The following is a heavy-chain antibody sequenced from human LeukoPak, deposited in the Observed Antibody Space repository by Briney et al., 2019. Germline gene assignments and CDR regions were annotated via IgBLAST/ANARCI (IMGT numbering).Heavy chain of an antibody. V-gene: IGHV3-74*01. CDR2: INRDGSTT. CDR3: ARDRRSGESSEIDF. Sequence: GGSLRLSCAASGFTFSNYWVHWVRQAPGKGLVWVSRINRDGSTTNYADSVKGRFTVSRDNAKNTLNLQMNSLRAEDTAVYYCARDRRSGESSEIDFWGQGTLVTVSS. CDR1: GFTFSNYW. J-gene: IGHJ4*02. D-gene: IGHD3-10*01.